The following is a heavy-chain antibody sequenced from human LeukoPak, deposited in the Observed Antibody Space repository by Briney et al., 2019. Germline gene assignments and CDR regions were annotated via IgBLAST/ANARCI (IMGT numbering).Heavy chain of an antibody. J-gene: IGHJ4*02. V-gene: IGHV3-21*01. CDR3: ARGPSITMIVVEYDY. D-gene: IGHD3-22*01. CDR2: ISSSSSYI. CDR1: GFTFSSYS. Sequence: KPGGPLRLSCAASGFTFSSYSMNWVRQAPGKGLEWVSSISSSSSYIYYADSVKGRFTISRDNAKNSLYLQMNSLRAEDTAVYYCARGPSITMIVVEYDYWGQGTLVTVSS.